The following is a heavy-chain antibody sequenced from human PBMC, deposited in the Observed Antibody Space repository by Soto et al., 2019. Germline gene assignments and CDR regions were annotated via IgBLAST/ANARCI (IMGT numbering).Heavy chain of an antibody. CDR1: GGSMSSGDYY. Sequence: SETLSLTCTVSGGSMSSGDYYWNWIRQPPGKGLEWIGYIYYSGSTYYNPSLKSRVTISVDTSKNQFSLKLSSVTAADTAVYYCARDSYDSSGSSGYSFDYWGQGTLVTVSS. J-gene: IGHJ4*02. D-gene: IGHD3-22*01. CDR2: IYYSGST. V-gene: IGHV4-30-4*01. CDR3: ARDSYDSSGSSGYSFDY.